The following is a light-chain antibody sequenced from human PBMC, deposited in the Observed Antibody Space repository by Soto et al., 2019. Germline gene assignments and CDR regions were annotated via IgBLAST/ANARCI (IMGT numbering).Light chain of an antibody. V-gene: IGKV3-11*01. CDR1: QSVSSY. J-gene: IGKJ4*01. Sequence: EIVLRQSPATLSLSPWERATLSCRASQSVSSYLAWYQQKPGQAPRLLIHDASNRATGIPARFSGSGSGTEFTPTISRLEPEDFAVYYCQHYRSSPLTFGGGTKVDIK. CDR3: QHYRSSPLT. CDR2: DAS.